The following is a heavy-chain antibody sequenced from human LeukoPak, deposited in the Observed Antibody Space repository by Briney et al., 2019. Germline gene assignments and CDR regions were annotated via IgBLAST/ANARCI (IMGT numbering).Heavy chain of an antibody. CDR2: ISPDGSDS. D-gene: IGHD6-13*01. CDR1: GYSFTNYW. J-gene: IGHJ4*02. CDR3: VRLTSSWSFDC. V-gene: IGHV5-51*01. Sequence: GESLKISCKGSGYSFTNYWIGWVRQMPGKGLEWMGIISPDGSDSRYSPSFQGQVTISADKSISTAYLQWSSLKASDTAMYYCVRLTSSWSFDCWGQGTLVTVSS.